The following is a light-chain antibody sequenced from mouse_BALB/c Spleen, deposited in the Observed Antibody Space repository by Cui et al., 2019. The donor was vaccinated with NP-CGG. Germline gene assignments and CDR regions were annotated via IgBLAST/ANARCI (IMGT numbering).Light chain of an antibody. CDR1: TGAVTTSNY. J-gene: IGLJ1*01. Sequence: QAVVTQESALTTSPGETVTLTCRSNTGAVTTSNYANWVQEKPDHLFTGLIVGTNNRAPGVPARFSGSLIGDKAALTITGAQTEDEAIYFCALWYSSHWVFGGGTKLTVL. V-gene: IGLV1*01. CDR3: ALWYSSHWV. CDR2: GTN.